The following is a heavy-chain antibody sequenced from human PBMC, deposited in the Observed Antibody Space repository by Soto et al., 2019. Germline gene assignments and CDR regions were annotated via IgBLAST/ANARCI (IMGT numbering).Heavy chain of an antibody. V-gene: IGHV3-23*01. Sequence: GSLSLSCTASGFTFSDYVMSWVRQAPGRGLEWVSAISGGGSSTFYADSVKGRFVISRDNSKNTIHLQLDSLRAEDTAVYFXXXVXILXLXNIFDYWGQGALVTVSS. CDR1: GFTFSDYV. CDR2: ISGGGSST. CDR3: XXVXILXLXNIFDY. J-gene: IGHJ4*02. D-gene: IGHD2-15*01.